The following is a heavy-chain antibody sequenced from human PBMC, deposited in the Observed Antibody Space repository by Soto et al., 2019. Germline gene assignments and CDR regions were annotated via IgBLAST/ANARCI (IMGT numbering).Heavy chain of an antibody. J-gene: IGHJ6*02. V-gene: IGHV1-69*06. CDR1: GGTFSSYA. CDR2: IIPIFGTA. D-gene: IGHD2-2*02. Sequence: ASVKVSCKASGGTFSSYAISWVRQAPGQGLEWMGGIIPIFGTANYAQKFQGRVTITADKSTSTAYMELSSLRSEDTAVYYCARAHLGVVVPAAISDYYYYGMDVWG. CDR3: ARAHLGVVVPAAISDYYYYGMDV.